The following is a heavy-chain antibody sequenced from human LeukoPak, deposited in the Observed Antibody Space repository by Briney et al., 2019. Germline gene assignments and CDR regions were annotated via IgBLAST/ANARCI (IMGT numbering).Heavy chain of an antibody. CDR2: ISGSGGST. D-gene: IGHD4-17*01. CDR3: GKKAFDTVMRDD. V-gene: IGHV3-23*01. CDR1: GFTFSSYA. J-gene: IGHJ4*02. Sequence: GGSLRLSCAASGFTFSSYAMSWVRQAPGKGLEWVSAISGSGGSTYYADSVKGRFTISRDNSKNTLYLQMNSLRAKDTAVYYCGKKAFDTVMRDDWGQGPLVTVSS.